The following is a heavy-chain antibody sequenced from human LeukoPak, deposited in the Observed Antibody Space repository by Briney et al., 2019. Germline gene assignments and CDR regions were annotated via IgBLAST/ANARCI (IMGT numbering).Heavy chain of an antibody. CDR1: GFSFSTYA. CDR2: IGGGGDTA. D-gene: IGHD3-22*01. CDR3: AKDLTYDYDSTGYYFDY. J-gene: IGHJ4*02. V-gene: IGHV3-23*01. Sequence: GSLRLSCAASGFSFSTYAMAWVRQAPGKGLELVAGIGGGGDTAYYADSVKGRFTISRDNSKNTLSLQLSTLRAEDTAIYYCAKDLTYDYDSTGYYFDYWGQGTLVTVSS.